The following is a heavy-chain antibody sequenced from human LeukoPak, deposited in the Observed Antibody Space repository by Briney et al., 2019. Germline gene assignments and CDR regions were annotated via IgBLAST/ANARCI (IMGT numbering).Heavy chain of an antibody. CDR2: IYTSGST. D-gene: IGHD2-21*01. Sequence: SXXLSLTCTVSGGSISSYDWSWIRQPAGKGLEWIGRIYTSGSTNYNPSLKTRVPMSVDTSKNQFSLKLSSVTAADTAVYYCARQVIKLLYYFDYWGQGTLVTVSS. V-gene: IGHV4-4*07. CDR1: GGSISSYD. CDR3: ARQVIKLLYYFDY. J-gene: IGHJ4*02.